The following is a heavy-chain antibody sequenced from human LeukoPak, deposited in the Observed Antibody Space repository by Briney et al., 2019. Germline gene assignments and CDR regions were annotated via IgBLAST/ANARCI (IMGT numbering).Heavy chain of an antibody. V-gene: IGHV3-23*01. CDR3: AKDRIDYPFDY. J-gene: IGHJ4*02. D-gene: IGHD4-11*01. CDR1: GFTFSSCA. Sequence: GGSLRLSCAASGFTFSSCAMSWVRQAPGKGLEWVSSISGSGGSTYYADSVKGRFTISRDSSKNTLYLQMNSLRAEDTAVYYCAKDRIDYPFDYWGQGTLVTVSS. CDR2: ISGSGGST.